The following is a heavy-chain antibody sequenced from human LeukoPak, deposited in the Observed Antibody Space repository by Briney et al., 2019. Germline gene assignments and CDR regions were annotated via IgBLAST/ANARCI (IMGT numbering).Heavy chain of an antibody. CDR2: IYYSGST. CDR3: ARRRSSWPFDY. CDR1: GDSISSSSYY. D-gene: IGHD6-13*01. Sequence: PSETLSLACTVSGDSISSSSYYWGWIRQPPGKGLEWIGTIYYSGSTYYNPSLKSRVTISVDTSKSQFSLKLSSVAAADTAVYYCARRRSSWPFDYWGQGTLVTVSS. V-gene: IGHV4-39*01. J-gene: IGHJ4*02.